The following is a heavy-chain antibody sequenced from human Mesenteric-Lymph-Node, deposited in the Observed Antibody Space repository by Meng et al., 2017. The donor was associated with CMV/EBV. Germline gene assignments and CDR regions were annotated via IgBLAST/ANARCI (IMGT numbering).Heavy chain of an antibody. Sequence: CKASGSTFTSYYMHWVRQAPGQGLEWMGIINPSGGSTSYAQKFQGRLTMTRDTSTSTVYMEVSSLRSEDTAVYYCARELRLAKGFDPWGQGTLVTAPQ. D-gene: IGHD4/OR15-4a*01. V-gene: IGHV1-46*01. CDR1: GSTFTSYY. CDR3: ARELRLAKGFDP. J-gene: IGHJ5*02. CDR2: INPSGGST.